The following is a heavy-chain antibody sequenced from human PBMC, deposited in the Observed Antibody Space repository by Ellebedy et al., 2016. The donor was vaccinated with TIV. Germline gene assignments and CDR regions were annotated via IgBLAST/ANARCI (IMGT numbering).Heavy chain of an antibody. D-gene: IGHD3-22*01. J-gene: IGHJ4*02. CDR3: AKGSSSGFNYDRVGYQY. V-gene: IGHV3-23*01. CDR2: ISGGGDNT. CDR1: GFTFGSFA. Sequence: GGSLRLSCAGSGFTFGSFAMHWVRQAPGKGLEWLSVISGGGDNTYSADSVGGRFAITRDNSKNTLFLQMNRLRVDDTAVYYCAKGSSSGFNYDRVGYQYWGQGTLVAVSS.